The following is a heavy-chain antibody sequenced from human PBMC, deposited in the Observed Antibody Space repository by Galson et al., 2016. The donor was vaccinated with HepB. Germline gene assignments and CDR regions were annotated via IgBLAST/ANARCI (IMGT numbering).Heavy chain of an antibody. J-gene: IGHJ4*02. D-gene: IGHD1-7*01. V-gene: IGHV3-23*01. CDR3: SKVGPRGTGTTGYFDY. CDR1: GFTFSGYA. CDR2: IGGSDGST. Sequence: SLRLSCAASGFTFSGYAMAWVRQAPGKGLEWVSVIGGSDGSTHYADSVKGRFTISRDNSKNTLYLQMNSLRAEDTAVYYCSKVGPRGTGTTGYFDYWGQGTLVTVSS.